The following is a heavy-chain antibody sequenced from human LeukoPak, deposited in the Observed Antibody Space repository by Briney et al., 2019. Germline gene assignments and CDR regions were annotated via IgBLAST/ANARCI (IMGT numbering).Heavy chain of an antibody. CDR1: GGSISSGSYY. CDR3: ARRPRRIVGAYYWYFDL. J-gene: IGHJ2*01. CDR2: INHSGST. V-gene: IGHV4-61*10. D-gene: IGHD1-26*01. Sequence: SETLSLTCTVSGGSISSGSYYWSWIRQPAGKGLEWIGEINHSGSTNYNPSLKSRVTISVDTSKSQFSLKLSSVTAADTAVYYCARRPRRIVGAYYWYFDLWGRGTLVTVSS.